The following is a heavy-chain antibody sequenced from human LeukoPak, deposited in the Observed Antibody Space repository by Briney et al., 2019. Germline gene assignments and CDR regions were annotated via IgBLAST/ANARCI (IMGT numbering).Heavy chain of an antibody. CDR1: GFTFSSYE. Sequence: PGGSLRLSCAASGFTFSSYEMNWVRQAPGKGLEWVSYISSSGSTIYYADSVKGRFTISRDNAKNSLHLQMNSLRAEDTAVYYCARGFGGYDIIDYWGQGTLVTVSS. CDR3: ARGFGGYDIIDY. D-gene: IGHD5-12*01. V-gene: IGHV3-48*03. CDR2: ISSSGSTI. J-gene: IGHJ4*02.